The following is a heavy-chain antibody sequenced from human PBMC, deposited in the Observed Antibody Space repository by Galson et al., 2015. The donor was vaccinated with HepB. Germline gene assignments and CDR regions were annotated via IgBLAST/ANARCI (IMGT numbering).Heavy chain of an antibody. J-gene: IGHJ3*02. CDR3: ARASRTAMAHGAFDI. V-gene: IGHV4-34*01. Sequence: SETLSLTCAVYGGSFSGYYWSWIRQPPGKGLEWIGEINHSGSTNYNPSLKSRVTISVDTSKNQFSLKLSSVTAADTAVYYCARASRTAMAHGAFDIWGQGTMVTVSS. CDR1: GGSFSGYY. CDR2: INHSGST. D-gene: IGHD5-18*01.